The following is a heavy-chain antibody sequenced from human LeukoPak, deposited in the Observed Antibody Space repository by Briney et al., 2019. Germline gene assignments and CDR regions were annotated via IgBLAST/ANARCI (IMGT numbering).Heavy chain of an antibody. D-gene: IGHD4-17*01. V-gene: IGHV4-39*01. CDR2: MDYGGST. Sequence: SETLSLTCAVSGGSISSGSYFWGGIRQPPGKGLEGIGSMDYGGSTYYTPSLKSRVPIFVDTSKNQLSLKLSSATAADTAVYYCARHDYGDYFDYWGQGTLVTVSS. CDR3: ARHDYGDYFDY. CDR1: GGSISSGSYF. J-gene: IGHJ4*02.